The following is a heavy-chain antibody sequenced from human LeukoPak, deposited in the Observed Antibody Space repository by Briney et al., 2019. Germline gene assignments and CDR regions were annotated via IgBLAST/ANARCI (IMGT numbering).Heavy chain of an antibody. V-gene: IGHV4-59*01. CDR3: ARVRGGYDGYYYYGMDV. Sequence: SETLSLTCTVSGGSISSYYWSWIRQPPGKGLEWIGYIYYSGSTNYNPSLKSRVTISVDTSKNQFSLKLSSVTAADTAVYYCARVRGGYDGYYYYGMDVWGQGTTVTVSS. D-gene: IGHD5-12*01. J-gene: IGHJ6*02. CDR2: IYYSGST. CDR1: GGSISSYY.